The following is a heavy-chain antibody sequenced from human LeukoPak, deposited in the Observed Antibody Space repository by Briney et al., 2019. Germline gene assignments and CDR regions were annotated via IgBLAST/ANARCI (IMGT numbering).Heavy chain of an antibody. CDR3: AREVVIGDGYEFFAC. Sequence: APVKVSCTASRYTFTPYYMHWVRQAPGHGLEWMGWIKCVSGGTESSRNYRGRVTMSRDTSISTAYMGLSRLRYDGTDPYFCAREVVIGDGYEFFACWGQGTLVTVSS. J-gene: IGHJ4*02. CDR1: RYTFTPYY. V-gene: IGHV1-2*02. CDR2: IKCVSGGT. D-gene: IGHD5-24*01.